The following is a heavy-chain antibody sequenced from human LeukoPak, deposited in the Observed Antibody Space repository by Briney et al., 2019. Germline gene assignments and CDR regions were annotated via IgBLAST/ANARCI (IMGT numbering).Heavy chain of an antibody. CDR3: ARVFDYDSSGYSLGGYFDY. J-gene: IGHJ4*02. D-gene: IGHD3-22*01. V-gene: IGHV4-59*01. CDR2: IYYSGST. Sequence: SETLSLTCTVSGGSISSYYWSWIRQPPGKGLEWIGYIYYSGSTNYNPSLKSRVTISVDTSKNQFSLKLSSVTVADTAVYYCARVFDYDSSGYSLGGYFDYWGQGTLVTVSS. CDR1: GGSISSYY.